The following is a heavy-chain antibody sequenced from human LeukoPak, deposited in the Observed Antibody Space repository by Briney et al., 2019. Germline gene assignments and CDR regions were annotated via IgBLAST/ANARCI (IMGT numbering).Heavy chain of an antibody. CDR3: AGAPAGGSDRLSPFDY. CDR1: GVSISSTTLY. CDR2: IYYSGTT. V-gene: IGHV4-39*01. J-gene: IGHJ4*02. Sequence: SETLSLTCTVPGVSISSTTLYWGWVRQSPGKGLEWIATIYYSGTTYYNPSLKSRVTISVDTSKNQFSLKLTSVTAADTAIYYCAGAPAGGSDRLSPFDYWGQATLVTVSS. D-gene: IGHD3-16*01.